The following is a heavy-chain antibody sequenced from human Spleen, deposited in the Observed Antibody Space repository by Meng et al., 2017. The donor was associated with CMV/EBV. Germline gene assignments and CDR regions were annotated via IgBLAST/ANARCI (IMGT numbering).Heavy chain of an antibody. D-gene: IGHD3-3*01. J-gene: IGHJ4*02. CDR2: VYYTGST. CDR3: ARDHSDLYFDY. V-gene: IGHV4-61*01. Sequence: CTVSGGSVNSGSYDWSWIRQPPGKGLEWIGYVYYTGSTNYNPALKRRVTISVDTSKNQFSLKLSSVTAADTAVYYCARDHSDLYFDYWGQGTLVTVSS. CDR1: GGSVNSGSYD.